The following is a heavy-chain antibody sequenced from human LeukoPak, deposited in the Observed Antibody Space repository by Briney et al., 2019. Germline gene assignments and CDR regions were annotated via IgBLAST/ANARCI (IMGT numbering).Heavy chain of an antibody. Sequence: SETLSLTCTVSGGSINNYYWSWIRQPPGKGLEWIGYIHYSGSTNYNPSLKSRVTISVDTSKNEFSLKVRSVTAADTAVYYCALLWYYDFRSGYPNMDVWGKGTTVTVSS. CDR3: ALLWYYDFRSGYPNMDV. D-gene: IGHD3-3*01. CDR1: GGSINNYY. V-gene: IGHV4-59*01. CDR2: IHYSGST. J-gene: IGHJ6*03.